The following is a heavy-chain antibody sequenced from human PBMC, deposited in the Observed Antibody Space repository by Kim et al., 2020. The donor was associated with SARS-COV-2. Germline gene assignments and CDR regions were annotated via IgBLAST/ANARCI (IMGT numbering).Heavy chain of an antibody. J-gene: IGHJ4*02. CDR1: GGTFSSYA. CDR2: IIPIFGTA. CDR3: ARERDYYDSSGYYLFDY. Sequence: SVKVSCKASGGTFSSYAISWVRQAPGQGLEWMGGIIPIFGTANYAQKFQGRVTITADESTSTAYMELSSLRSEDTAVYYCARERDYYDSSGYYLFDYWGQGTLVTVSS. D-gene: IGHD3-22*01. V-gene: IGHV1-69*13.